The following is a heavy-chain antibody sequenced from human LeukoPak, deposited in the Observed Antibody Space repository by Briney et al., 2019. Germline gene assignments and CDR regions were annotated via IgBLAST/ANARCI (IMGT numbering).Heavy chain of an antibody. CDR3: AKVLNSYYYDSSGYSH. D-gene: IGHD3-22*01. CDR1: GFTFSSYA. CDR2: ISGSGGST. J-gene: IGHJ4*02. V-gene: IGHV3-23*01. Sequence: GGSLRLSCAASGFTFSSYAMSWVRQAPGKGLEWVSAISGSGGSTYYADSVKGRFTISRDNSKNTLYLQMNSLRAEDTAVYYCAKVLNSYYYDSSGYSHWGQGTLVTVSS.